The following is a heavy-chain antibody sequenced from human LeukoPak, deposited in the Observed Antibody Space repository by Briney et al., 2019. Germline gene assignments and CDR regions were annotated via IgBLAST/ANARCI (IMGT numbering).Heavy chain of an antibody. CDR1: GFTFSSYG. V-gene: IGHV3-21*06. D-gene: IGHD3-22*01. Sequence: PGGSLRLSCAASGFTFSSYGMSWVRQAPGKGLEWVSSVSNSGDYIHYADSVKGRFTISRDNSKNSLYLQMNSLRAEDTAVYYCASLDGSGYGIDYWGQGTLVTVSS. J-gene: IGHJ4*02. CDR3: ASLDGSGYGIDY. CDR2: VSNSGDYI.